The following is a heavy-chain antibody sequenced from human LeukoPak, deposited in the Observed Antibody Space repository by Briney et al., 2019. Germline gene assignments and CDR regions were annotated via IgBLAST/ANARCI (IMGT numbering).Heavy chain of an antibody. J-gene: IGHJ6*02. CDR1: GYTFTSYG. D-gene: IGHD5-12*01. CDR2: ISAYNGNT. CDR3: ARDQGIAATILGDYYYGMDV. V-gene: IGHV1-18*01. Sequence: ASVKVSCKASGYTFTSYGISWVRQAPGQGLEWMGWISAYNGNTNYAQKLQGRVTMTTDTSTSTAYMELRSLRSDDTAVYYCARDQGIAATILGDYYYGMDVWGQGTTVTVSS.